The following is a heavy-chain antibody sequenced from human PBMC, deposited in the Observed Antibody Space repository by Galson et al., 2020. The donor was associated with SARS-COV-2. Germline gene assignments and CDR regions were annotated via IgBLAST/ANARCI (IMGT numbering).Heavy chain of an antibody. Sequence: GESLKISCATSGFTFSDSPMHWVRQASGKGLEWVGRIRSTANNYATAYAASLKGRFTISRDDTKNTAYLQMNRLKTEDTAVYYCTRVPPDSSSSWDAFDIWGQGTMVTVSS. V-gene: IGHV3-73*01. J-gene: IGHJ3*02. D-gene: IGHD6-6*01. CDR1: GFTFSDSP. CDR2: IRSTANNYAT. CDR3: TRVPPDSSSSWDAFDI.